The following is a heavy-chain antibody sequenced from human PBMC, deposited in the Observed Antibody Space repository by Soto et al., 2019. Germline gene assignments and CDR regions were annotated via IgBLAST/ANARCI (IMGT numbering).Heavy chain of an antibody. CDR2: INHSGST. Sequence: PSETLSLTCAVYGGSFSGYYWSWIRQPPGKGLEWIGEINHSGSTNYNPSLKSRVTISVDTSKNQFSLRLSSVTAAATAVYYCARVTLITIFGVVIRQQFDYWGQGTRVTVSS. V-gene: IGHV4-34*01. CDR3: ARVTLITIFGVVIRQQFDY. J-gene: IGHJ4*02. CDR1: GGSFSGYY. D-gene: IGHD3-3*01.